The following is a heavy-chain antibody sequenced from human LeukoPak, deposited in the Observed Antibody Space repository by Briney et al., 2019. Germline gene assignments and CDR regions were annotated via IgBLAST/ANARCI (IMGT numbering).Heavy chain of an antibody. CDR1: GFTFSNYA. V-gene: IGHV3-30-3*01. Sequence: GGSLRLSCAASGFTFSNYAMHWVRQAPGKGLEWVAVISYDGSNKYYADSVKGRFTISRDNSKNTLYLQMNSLRAEDTAVYYCARGEYSGYSPPFYYWGQGTLVTVSS. J-gene: IGHJ4*02. D-gene: IGHD5-12*01. CDR2: ISYDGSNK. CDR3: ARGEYSGYSPPFYY.